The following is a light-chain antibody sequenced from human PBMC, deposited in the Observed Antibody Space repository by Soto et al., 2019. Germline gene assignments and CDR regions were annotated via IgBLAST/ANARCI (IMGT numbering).Light chain of an antibody. Sequence: ASRMTQSPSSFSASTGDRVTITCRASQGISSYLAWYQQKPGKVPKLLIYAASTLQSGVPSRFSGSGDGTEFTLIISSLQSEDFAVYCCQQYNNRPPHTFGEGSKWIS. CDR3: QQYNNRPPHT. V-gene: IGKV1-8*01. J-gene: IGKJ4*02. CDR1: QGISSY. CDR2: AAS.